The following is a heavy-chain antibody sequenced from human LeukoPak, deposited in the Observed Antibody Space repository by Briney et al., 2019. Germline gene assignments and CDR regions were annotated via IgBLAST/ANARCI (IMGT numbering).Heavy chain of an antibody. CDR1: GFTFSRYW. CDR2: LSPDGSDR. Sequence: GGSLRLSCAASGFTFSRYWMHWVRQAPGKGPEWVSRLSPDGSDRSYADSVQGRFTISRDNAKNTVYLQMNSPRAEDTAVYYCAAMILGGRDYWGQGTLVTVSS. CDR3: AAMILGGRDY. V-gene: IGHV3-74*01. J-gene: IGHJ4*02. D-gene: IGHD3-22*01.